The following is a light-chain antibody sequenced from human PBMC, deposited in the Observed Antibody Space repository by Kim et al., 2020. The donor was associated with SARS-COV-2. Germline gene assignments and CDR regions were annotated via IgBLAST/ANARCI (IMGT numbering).Light chain of an antibody. CDR1: QSVRYSY. V-gene: IGKV3-20*01. Sequence: DIVLTQPPGTLSLSPGERATLSCRASQSVRYSYLAWYQQKPGQTLRLLIFGASTRAIGIPDRFSGSGSGTDFTLTISRLEPDDFAVYYCQQYGTSPLTFGGGTKVDIK. J-gene: IGKJ4*01. CDR2: GAS. CDR3: QQYGTSPLT.